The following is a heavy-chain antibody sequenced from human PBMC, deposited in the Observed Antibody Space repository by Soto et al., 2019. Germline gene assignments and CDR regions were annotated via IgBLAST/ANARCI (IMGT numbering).Heavy chain of an antibody. Sequence: GQWLDWVSYTRSSSSSIYFTDSVKGRFTISRDNAKNSLYLQMNSLRVEDTAVYYCARDPVSLCFKVEGGIPDYGTVSAFLLNRSSDL. V-gene: IGHV3-21*01. J-gene: IGHJ2*01. CDR3: ARDPVSLCFKVEGGIPDYGTVSAFLLNRSSDL. D-gene: IGHD3-16*01. CDR2: TRSSSSSI.